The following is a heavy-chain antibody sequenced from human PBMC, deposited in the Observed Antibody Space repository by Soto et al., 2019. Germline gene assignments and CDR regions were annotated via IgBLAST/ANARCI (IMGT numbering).Heavy chain of an antibody. D-gene: IGHD3-10*01. CDR1: GGTFSSYA. Sequence: GASVKVSCKASGGTFSSYAISWVRQAPGQGLEWMGGIIPIFGTANYAQKFQGRVTITRDTSTSTAYMELSSLRSEDTAVYYCARGYYSGSYFDYWGQGILVTVSS. V-gene: IGHV1-69*05. J-gene: IGHJ4*02. CDR2: IIPIFGTA. CDR3: ARGYYSGSYFDY.